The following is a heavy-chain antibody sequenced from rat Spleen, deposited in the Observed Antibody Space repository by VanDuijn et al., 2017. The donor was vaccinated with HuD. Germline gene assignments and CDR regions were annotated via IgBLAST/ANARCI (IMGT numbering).Heavy chain of an antibody. D-gene: IGHD1-10*01. V-gene: IGHV5-25*01. CDR2: ISSGGGDT. CDR3: ARHGLYSNYGWFAY. Sequence: EVQLVESGGGLVQPGRSLKLSCAASGFTFSGFPMAWVRQAPQKGLEWVASISSGGGDTYYPDSVKVRFTISRDNAKSTLYLQVDSPRSEDTATYYCARHGLYSNYGWFAYWGQGTLVTVSS. CDR1: GFTFSGFP. J-gene: IGHJ3*01.